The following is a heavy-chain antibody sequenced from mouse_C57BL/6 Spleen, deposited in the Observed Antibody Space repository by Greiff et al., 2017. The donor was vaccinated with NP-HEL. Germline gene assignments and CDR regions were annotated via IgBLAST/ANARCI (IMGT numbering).Heavy chain of an antibody. Sequence: QVQLQQSGAELVKPGASVKISCTASGYAFSSYWMHWVKQRPGKGLEWIGQIYPGDGDTNNNGKLDGKATLTADKTTSTAYMQLSSLTSEDSAVYFCARGPAFGSSYFDYWGQGTTLTVSS. J-gene: IGHJ2*01. CDR2: IYPGDGDT. CDR3: ARGPAFGSSYFDY. V-gene: IGHV1-80*01. D-gene: IGHD1-1*01. CDR1: GYAFSSYW.